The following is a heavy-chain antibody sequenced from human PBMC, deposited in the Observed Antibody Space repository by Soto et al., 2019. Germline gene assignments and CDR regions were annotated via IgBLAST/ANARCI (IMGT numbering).Heavy chain of an antibody. Sequence: PGGSLRLSCAASGFTFSSYSMNWVRQAPGKGLEWVSSISSSSSYIYYADSVKGRFTISRDNAKNSLYLQMNSLRAEDTAVYYCARDRGSSGSSPADAFDIWGQGTMVTVSS. CDR2: ISSSSSYI. D-gene: IGHD1-26*01. J-gene: IGHJ3*02. V-gene: IGHV3-21*01. CDR1: GFTFSSYS. CDR3: ARDRGSSGSSPADAFDI.